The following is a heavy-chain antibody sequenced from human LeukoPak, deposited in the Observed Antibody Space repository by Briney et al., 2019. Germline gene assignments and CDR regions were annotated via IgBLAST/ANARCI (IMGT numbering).Heavy chain of an antibody. Sequence: SETLSLTCSVSGGSISSYYWSWIRQPPGKGLEWIGYIYYSGSTNYNPSLKSRVTISVETSKNEFSLKLRSVTAADTAVYYCARVTGYRIEDYFDYWGQGTLVTVSS. V-gene: IGHV4-59*01. J-gene: IGHJ4*02. CDR3: ARVTGYRIEDYFDY. CDR1: GGSISSYY. D-gene: IGHD6-13*01. CDR2: IYYSGST.